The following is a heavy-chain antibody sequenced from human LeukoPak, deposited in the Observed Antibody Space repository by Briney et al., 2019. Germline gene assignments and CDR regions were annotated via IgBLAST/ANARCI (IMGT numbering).Heavy chain of an antibody. Sequence: GESLKISCKGSGYSFTNYWIGWVRQMPGKGLEWMGIIYPGDSDTRYSPSFQGQITISADKSINTAYLQWSSLKASDTATYYCARSTTVVTFNWFDLWGQGTLVTVSS. CDR2: IYPGDSDT. D-gene: IGHD4-23*01. V-gene: IGHV5-51*01. CDR1: GYSFTNYW. J-gene: IGHJ5*02. CDR3: ARSTTVVTFNWFDL.